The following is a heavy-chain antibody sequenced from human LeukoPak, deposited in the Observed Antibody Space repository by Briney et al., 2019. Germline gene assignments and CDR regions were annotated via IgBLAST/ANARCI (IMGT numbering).Heavy chain of an antibody. CDR3: ARRWGYYGSGSYLKDY. D-gene: IGHD3-10*01. J-gene: IGHJ4*02. CDR2: IDPSDSYT. V-gene: IGHV5-10-1*01. Sequence: GESLKISCKGSGHTFSSYWIGWVRQMPGKGLEWMGRIDPSDSYTNYSPSFQGHVTISADKSISTAYLQWSSLKASDTAMYYCARRWGYYGSGSYLKDYWGQGTLVTVSS. CDR1: GHTFSSYW.